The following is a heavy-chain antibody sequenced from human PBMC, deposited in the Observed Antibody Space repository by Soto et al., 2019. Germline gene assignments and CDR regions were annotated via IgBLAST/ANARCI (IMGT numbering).Heavy chain of an antibody. CDR1: GYTFTGYG. Sequence: GASVKVSCKASGYTFTGYGISWVRQAPGQGLEWMGWISAYNGNTNYAQKLQGRVTMTRDTSISTAYMELSRLRSDDTAVYYCARGGRRTTVTTDYGMDVWGQGTTVTVSS. V-gene: IGHV1-18*04. J-gene: IGHJ6*02. CDR3: ARGGRRTTVTTDYGMDV. D-gene: IGHD4-17*01. CDR2: ISAYNGNT.